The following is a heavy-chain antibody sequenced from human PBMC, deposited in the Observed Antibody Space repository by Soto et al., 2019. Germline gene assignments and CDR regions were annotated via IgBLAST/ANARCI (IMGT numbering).Heavy chain of an antibody. D-gene: IGHD3-16*02. CDR2: MYYSGST. Sequence: QVQLQESGPGLVKPSETLSLTCTVSGDSIRSYYWGWIRQPPGKTLEWIGYMYYSGSTSYNPSLKRRDTIALDTPKNQFALKLSSVTPADTAVDFCARVNTVRDSAFDIWGHGTKVIVSS. V-gene: IGHV4-59*01. CDR3: ARVNTVRDSAFDI. J-gene: IGHJ3*02. CDR1: GDSIRSYY.